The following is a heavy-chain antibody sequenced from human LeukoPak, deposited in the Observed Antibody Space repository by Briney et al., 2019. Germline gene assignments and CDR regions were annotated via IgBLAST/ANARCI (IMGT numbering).Heavy chain of an antibody. CDR1: GFTFSSYS. V-gene: IGHV3-30-3*01. J-gene: IGHJ4*02. CDR3: ARDVGDGYTNWGYYFDY. D-gene: IGHD5-24*01. Sequence: GGSLRLSCAASGFTFSSYSMHWVRQAPGKGLEWVAVISYDGSNKYYADSVKGRFTISRDNSKNTLYLQMNSLRAEDTAVYYCARDVGDGYTNWGYYFDYWGQGTLVTVSS. CDR2: ISYDGSNK.